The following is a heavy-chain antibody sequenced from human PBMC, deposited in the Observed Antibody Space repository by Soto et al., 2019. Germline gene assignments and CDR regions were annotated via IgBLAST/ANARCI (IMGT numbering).Heavy chain of an antibody. Sequence: QITLKESGPTLVKPTQTLTLTCTFSGFSLSTSGVGVGWIRQPPGKALEWLALIYWDDDKRYSPSLKSRLTITKATSKNPVVLTMTNMDPVDTATYYCAHRPSSTYYDILTGYYLDAFDIWGQGTRVTVSS. CDR3: AHRPSSTYYDILTGYYLDAFDI. D-gene: IGHD3-9*01. CDR2: IYWDDDK. J-gene: IGHJ3*02. CDR1: GFSLSTSGVG. V-gene: IGHV2-5*02.